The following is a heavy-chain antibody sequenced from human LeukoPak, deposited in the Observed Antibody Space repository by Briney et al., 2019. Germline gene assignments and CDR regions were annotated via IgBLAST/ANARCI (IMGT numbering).Heavy chain of an antibody. CDR1: GDSISSGY. CDR3: ARGSPLDWYFDL. V-gene: IGHV4-59*01. Sequence: SETLSLTCSVSGDSISSGYWNWIRQPPGKGLEWIGYIYYSGSTKYNPSLMSRVTISVDTSKNQFSLRLTSVTAADTAVYYCARGSPLDWYFDLWGRGTLVSVSS. J-gene: IGHJ2*01. CDR2: IYYSGST.